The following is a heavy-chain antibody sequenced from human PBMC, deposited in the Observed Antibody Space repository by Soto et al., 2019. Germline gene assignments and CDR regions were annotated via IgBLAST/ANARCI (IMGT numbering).Heavy chain of an antibody. Sequence: QVQLVQSGAEVKKPGSSVKVSCKASGGIFITYAISWLRQAPGQGLAWMGGIIPLFGTPNYAQRFQGRVTITADESTSTAYMELSKLRSEDTAVYYCARDRDDYGSGNYYNRIDFWGQGTLVTGSS. CDR2: IIPLFGTP. J-gene: IGHJ4*02. D-gene: IGHD3-10*01. V-gene: IGHV1-69*01. CDR1: GGIFITYA. CDR3: ARDRDDYGSGNYYNRIDF.